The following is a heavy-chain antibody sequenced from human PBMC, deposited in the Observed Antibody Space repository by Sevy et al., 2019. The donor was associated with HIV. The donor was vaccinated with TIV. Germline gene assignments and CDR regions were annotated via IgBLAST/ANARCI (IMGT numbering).Heavy chain of an antibody. V-gene: IGHV3-11*01. D-gene: IGHD2-2*01. CDR3: ARHIVVVPAAITLPIYYYYGMDV. J-gene: IGHJ6*02. CDR1: GFIYGDYA. CDR2: ISSSGSTI. Sequence: GGSLRLSCIASGFIYGDYAMNWVRQAPGKGLEWVSYISSSGSTIYYADSVKGRFTISRDNAKNSLYLQMNSLRAEDTAVYYCARHIVVVPAAITLPIYYYYGMDVWGQGTTVTVSS.